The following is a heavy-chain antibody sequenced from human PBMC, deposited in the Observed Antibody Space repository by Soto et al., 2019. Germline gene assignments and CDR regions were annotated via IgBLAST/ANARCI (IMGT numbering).Heavy chain of an antibody. CDR3: ALGGGYYYDSSGARGAFDI. D-gene: IGHD3-22*01. Sequence: ASVKVSCKASGGTFSSYAISWVRQAPGQGLEWMGGIIPIFGTANYAQKFQGRVTITADESTSTAYMELSSLRSEDTAVYYCALGGGYYYDSSGARGAFDIWGQGTMVTVSS. CDR1: GGTFSSYA. CDR2: IIPIFGTA. V-gene: IGHV1-69*13. J-gene: IGHJ3*02.